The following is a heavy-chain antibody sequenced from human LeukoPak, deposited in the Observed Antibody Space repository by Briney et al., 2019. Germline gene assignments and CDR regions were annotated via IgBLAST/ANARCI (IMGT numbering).Heavy chain of an antibody. V-gene: IGHV3-23*01. D-gene: IGHD3-10*01. J-gene: IGHJ5*02. CDR3: AKGPAMVRGTFDP. CDR1: GFTFSSYG. Sequence: GGSLRLSCAASGFTFSSYGMSWVRQAPGKGLEWVSAINGSGGNTYYADSVKGRFTISRDYSKNTLYLQMNSLRTEETAVYYCAKGPAMVRGTFDPWGQGTLVTVSS. CDR2: INGSGGNT.